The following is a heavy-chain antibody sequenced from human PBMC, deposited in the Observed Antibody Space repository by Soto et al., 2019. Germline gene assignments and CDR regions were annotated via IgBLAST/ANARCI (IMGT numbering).Heavy chain of an antibody. V-gene: IGHV1-69*06. J-gene: IGHJ4*02. CDR3: AREFPDYVWGSYRPFDY. CDR2: IIPIFGTA. CDR1: GGTFSSYA. D-gene: IGHD3-16*02. Sequence: SVKVSCKASGGTFSSYAISWVRQAPGQGLEWMGGIIPIFGTANYAQKFQGRVTITADKSTSTAYMELSSLRSEDTAVYYCAREFPDYVWGSYRPFDYWGQGTLVTVSS.